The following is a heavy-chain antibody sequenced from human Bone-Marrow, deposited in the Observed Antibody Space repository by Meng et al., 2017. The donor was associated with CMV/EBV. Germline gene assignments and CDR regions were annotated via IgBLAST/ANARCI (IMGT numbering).Heavy chain of an antibody. Sequence: GESLKISCAASGFTFSSYWMHWVRQAPGKGLVWVSRINSDGSSTSYADSVKGRFTISRDNAKNTLYLQMNSLRAEDTAVYYCARDGLESPFDYWGQGTLVTVSS. CDR2: INSDGSST. CDR3: ARDGLESPFDY. D-gene: IGHD1-1*01. V-gene: IGHV3-74*01. CDR1: GFTFSSYW. J-gene: IGHJ4*02.